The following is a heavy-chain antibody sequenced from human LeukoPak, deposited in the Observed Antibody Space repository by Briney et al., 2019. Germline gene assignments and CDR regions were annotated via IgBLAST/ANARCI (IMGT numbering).Heavy chain of an antibody. CDR2: ISGSGGST. CDR3: AKSSPMITFGGVIAKNYYYYGMDV. V-gene: IGHV3-23*01. CDR1: GFTFSSYA. Sequence: GGSLRLSCAASGFTFSSYAMSWVRQAPGKGLEWVSAISGSGGSTYYADSVKGRFTISRDNSKNTLYLQMNSLRAEDTAVYYCAKSSPMITFGGVIAKNYYYYGMDVWGQGTTVTVSS. J-gene: IGHJ6*02. D-gene: IGHD3-16*02.